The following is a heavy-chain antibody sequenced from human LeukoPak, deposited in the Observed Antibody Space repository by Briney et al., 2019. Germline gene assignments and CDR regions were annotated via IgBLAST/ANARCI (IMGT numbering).Heavy chain of an antibody. CDR1: RFTFSTSW. J-gene: IGHJ4*02. V-gene: IGHV3-7*01. CDR2: IKEDGRET. Sequence: GGSLRLSCVASRFTFSTSWMDCVRHVPGKGLEWVANIKEDGRETYYVDSAKGRFTISRDNAKNSLYLQMDSLRVEDTAIYYCTKSLDYWGQGTLVTVSS. CDR3: TKSLDY.